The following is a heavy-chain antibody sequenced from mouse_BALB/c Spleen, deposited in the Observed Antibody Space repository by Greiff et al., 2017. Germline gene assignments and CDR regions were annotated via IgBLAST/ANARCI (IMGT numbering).Heavy chain of an antibody. CDR2: INPSNGGT. CDR3: TRYGYVSGYLDY. D-gene: IGHD1-2*01. J-gene: IGHJ2*01. Sequence: QVQLQQPGAELVKPGASVKLSCKASGYTFTSYYMSWVKQRPGQGLEWIGGINPSNGGTNFNEKFKSKASLTVDKSSSTAYMQLSSLTSEDSAVYYCTRYGYVSGYLDYWGQGTTLTVSS. CDR1: GYTFTSYY. V-gene: IGHV1S81*02.